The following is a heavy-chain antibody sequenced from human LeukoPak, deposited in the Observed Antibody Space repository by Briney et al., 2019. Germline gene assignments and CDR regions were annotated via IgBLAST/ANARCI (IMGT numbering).Heavy chain of an antibody. V-gene: IGHV1-18*01. D-gene: IGHD3-22*01. J-gene: IGHJ5*02. CDR2: ISAYNGDT. Sequence: ASVKVSCKASGYTFTSYGISWVRQAPGQGLEWMGWISAYNGDTNYAQKLQGRVTMTTDTSTSTAYMELRSLRSDDTAVYYCARDSAWHDSTRNWFDPWGQGTLVTVSS. CDR1: GYTFTSYG. CDR3: ARDSAWHDSTRNWFDP.